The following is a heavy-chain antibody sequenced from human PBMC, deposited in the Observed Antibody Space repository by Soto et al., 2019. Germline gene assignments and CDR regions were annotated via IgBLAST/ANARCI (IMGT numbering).Heavy chain of an antibody. J-gene: IGHJ1*01. D-gene: IGHD2-2*02. CDR2: ISYDGSNK. V-gene: IGHV3-30*18. CDR3: AKDSCSSTSCYTAWQH. Sequence: GGSLRLSCAASGFTFSSYGMHWVRQVPGKGLEWVAVISYDGSNKYYADSVKGRFTISRDNSKNTLYLQMNSLRAEDTAVYYCAKDSCSSTSCYTAWQHWGQGT. CDR1: GFTFSSYG.